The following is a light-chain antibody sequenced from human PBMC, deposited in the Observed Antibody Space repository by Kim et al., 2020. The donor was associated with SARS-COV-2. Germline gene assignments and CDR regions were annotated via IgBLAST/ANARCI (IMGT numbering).Light chain of an antibody. V-gene: IGLV3-19*01. CDR1: SLRICY. J-gene: IGLJ2*01. CDR3: NSRDTNDHVV. CDR2: GSN. Sequence: SSELTQDPAVSVALGPTVRITFQGDSLRICYATWYQLKPGQAPILVIYGSNNRPSGILEQFSGSSPGNTASLTNTGTQAGDVADYYCNSRDTNDHVVFGGGTKLTIL.